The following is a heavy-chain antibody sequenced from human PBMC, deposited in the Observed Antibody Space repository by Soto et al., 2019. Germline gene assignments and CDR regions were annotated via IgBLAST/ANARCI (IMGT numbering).Heavy chain of an antibody. J-gene: IGHJ6*02. CDR1: GGSFSGYY. V-gene: IGHV4-34*01. CDR2: IGHSGSA. CDR3: ARGGKCIVSSCPLGSHYGMDV. Sequence: QVQLQQWGAGLLKPSETLSLTCAVYGGSFSGYYWTWIRQPPGKGLEWVGEIGHSGSATYSPSLKSRVTLSVDTPNNQFAQRLSSVTAADTAVYYCARGGKCIVSSCPLGSHYGMDVWGQGTTVTVSS. D-gene: IGHD2-15*01.